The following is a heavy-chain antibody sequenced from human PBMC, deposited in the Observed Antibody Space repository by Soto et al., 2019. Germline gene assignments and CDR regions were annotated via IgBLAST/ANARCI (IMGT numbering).Heavy chain of an antibody. CDR3: ARGLVRGVIIILSGMDV. D-gene: IGHD3-10*01. V-gene: IGHV1-69*13. CDR1: GGNFSSYA. CDR2: IIPIFGTA. J-gene: IGHJ6*02. Sequence: SSVKVSCKASGGNFSSYAIRWVRQAPGGGLEWMGGIIPIFGTANYAQKFKGRVTITADESTSTAYMELSSLRSEDTAVYYCARGLVRGVIIILSGMDVWGQGTTLTVSS.